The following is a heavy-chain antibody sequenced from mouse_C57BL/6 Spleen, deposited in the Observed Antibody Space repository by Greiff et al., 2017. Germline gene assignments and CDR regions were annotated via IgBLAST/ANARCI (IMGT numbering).Heavy chain of an antibody. J-gene: IGHJ4*01. Sequence: VKLMESDAELVKPGASVKISCKVSGYTFTDHTIHWMKQRPEQGLEWIGYIYPRDGSTKYNEKFKGKATLTADKSSSTAYMQLNSLTSEDSAVYFCARAYYSNPFAMDYWGQGTSVTVSS. V-gene: IGHV1-78*01. CDR1: GYTFTDHT. D-gene: IGHD2-5*01. CDR2: IYPRDGST. CDR3: ARAYYSNPFAMDY.